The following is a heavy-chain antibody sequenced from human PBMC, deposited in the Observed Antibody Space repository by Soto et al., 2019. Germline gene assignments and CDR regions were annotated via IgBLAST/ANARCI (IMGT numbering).Heavy chain of an antibody. CDR3: AKDPYNDILTGYFSNDAFDI. CDR2: ISGSGGST. CDR1: GFTFSSYA. D-gene: IGHD3-9*01. Sequence: GGSLRLSCAASGFTFSSYAMSWVRQAPGKGLEWVSAISGSGGSTYYADSVKGRFTISRDNSKNTLYLQMNSLRAEDTAVYYCAKDPYNDILTGYFSNDAFDIWGQGTMVTVSS. V-gene: IGHV3-23*01. J-gene: IGHJ3*02.